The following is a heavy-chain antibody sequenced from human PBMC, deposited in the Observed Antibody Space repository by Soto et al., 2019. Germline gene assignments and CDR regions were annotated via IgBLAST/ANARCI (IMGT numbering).Heavy chain of an antibody. CDR2: IYHSGST. CDR3: ARVKGEWELVFDY. CDR1: GGSISSGGYS. V-gene: IGHV4-30-2*01. D-gene: IGHD1-26*01. J-gene: IGHJ4*02. Sequence: SETLSLTCAVSGGSISSGGYSWSWIRQPPGKGLEWIGYIYHSGSTYYNPSLKSRVTISVDRSKNQFSLKLSSVTAADTAVYYCARVKGEWELVFDYWGQGTLVT.